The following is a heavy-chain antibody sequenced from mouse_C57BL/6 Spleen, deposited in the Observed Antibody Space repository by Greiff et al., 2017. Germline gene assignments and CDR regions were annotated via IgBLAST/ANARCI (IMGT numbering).Heavy chain of an antibody. V-gene: IGHV1-19*01. CDR2: INPYNGGT. CDR3: ARRGDDYDGGGYYAMDY. J-gene: IGHJ4*01. D-gene: IGHD2-4*01. CDR1: GYTFTDYY. Sequence: VEPGASVKMSCKASGYTFTDYYMNWVKQSHGKSLEWIGVINPYNGGTSYNQKFKGKATLTVDKSSSTAYMELNSLTSEDSAVYYCARRGDDYDGGGYYAMDYWGQGTSVTVSS.